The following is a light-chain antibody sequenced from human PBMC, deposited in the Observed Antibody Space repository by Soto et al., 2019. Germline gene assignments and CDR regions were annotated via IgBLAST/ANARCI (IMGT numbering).Light chain of an antibody. CDR3: CSYAGSXXYV. Sequence: QSALTQPASVSGSPGQSITISCTGTSSDVGSYNLVSWYQQHPGKAPKLMIYEGSKRPSGVSNRFSGSKSGNTASLTISGLQAEDEADYYCCSYAGSXXYVFGXGT. CDR1: SSDVGSYNL. CDR2: EGS. J-gene: IGLJ1*01. V-gene: IGLV2-23*01.